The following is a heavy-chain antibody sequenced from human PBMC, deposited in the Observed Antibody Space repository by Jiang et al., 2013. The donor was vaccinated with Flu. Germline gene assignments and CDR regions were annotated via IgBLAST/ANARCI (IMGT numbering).Heavy chain of an antibody. CDR1: GGSISSGSYY. CDR2: IYNSEST. Sequence: LSLTCTVSGGSISSGSYYWSWIRQPAGKGLEWIGRIYNSESTNYNPSLKSRVTISADTSKNQFSLKLSSVTAADTAVYYCARALGYSSSLDYWGQGTLVTVSS. V-gene: IGHV4-61*02. J-gene: IGHJ4*02. CDR3: ARALGYSSSLDY. D-gene: IGHD6-13*01.